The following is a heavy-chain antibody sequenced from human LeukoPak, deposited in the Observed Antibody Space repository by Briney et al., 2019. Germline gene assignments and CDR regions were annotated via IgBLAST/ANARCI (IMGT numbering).Heavy chain of an antibody. Sequence: GASVKVSCKASGGTFSSYEISWVRQAPGQGLEWMGGITPMFGIAKYAQKFQGRVTISAVESMSTVHMELSSLRAEDTAVYYCARDLGYCTNGVCHTRFDYWGQGTLVAVSS. J-gene: IGHJ4*02. D-gene: IGHD2-8*01. V-gene: IGHV1-69*13. CDR3: ARDLGYCTNGVCHTRFDY. CDR2: ITPMFGIA. CDR1: GGTFSSYE.